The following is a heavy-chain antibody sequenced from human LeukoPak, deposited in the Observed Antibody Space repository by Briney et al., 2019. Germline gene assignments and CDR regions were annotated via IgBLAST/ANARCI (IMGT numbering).Heavy chain of an antibody. Sequence: PGGSLRLSCAASGFTFSSYAMSWVRQAPGKGLEWVANIKQDESEKYYADSVKGRFTISRDNAKKPLYLQMNNLRAEDTAVYYCARDREDVLFDYWGQGILVTVSS. CDR1: GFTFSSYA. D-gene: IGHD2-8*01. CDR2: IKQDESEK. V-gene: IGHV3-7*01. J-gene: IGHJ4*02. CDR3: ARDREDVLFDY.